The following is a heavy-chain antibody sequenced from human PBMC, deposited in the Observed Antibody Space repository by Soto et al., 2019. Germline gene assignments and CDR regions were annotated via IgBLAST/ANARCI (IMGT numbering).Heavy chain of an antibody. Sequence: GGSLRLSCAASGFTFSSYGMHWVRQAPGKGLEWVAVIWYDGSNKYYADSVKGRFTISRDNSKNTLYLQMNSLRAEDTAVYYCARGGGGNSVFLDYWGQGTLVTVSS. CDR1: GFTFSSYG. CDR2: IWYDGSNK. D-gene: IGHD2-21*02. V-gene: IGHV3-33*01. CDR3: ARGGGGNSVFLDY. J-gene: IGHJ4*02.